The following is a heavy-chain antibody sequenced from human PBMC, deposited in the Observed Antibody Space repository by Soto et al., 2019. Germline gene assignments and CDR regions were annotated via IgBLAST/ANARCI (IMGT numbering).Heavy chain of an antibody. CDR2: ISYDGSNK. V-gene: IGHV3-30-3*01. J-gene: IGHJ4*02. CDR3: ARDKGVDY. CDR1: GFTFSSYA. Sequence: GGSLRLSCAASGFTFSSYAMHWVRQAPGKGLEWVAVISYDGSNKYYADSVKGRFTISRDNSKNTLYLQMNSLRAEDTAVYYCARDKGVDYWGQGTLVTVSS. D-gene: IGHD3-16*01.